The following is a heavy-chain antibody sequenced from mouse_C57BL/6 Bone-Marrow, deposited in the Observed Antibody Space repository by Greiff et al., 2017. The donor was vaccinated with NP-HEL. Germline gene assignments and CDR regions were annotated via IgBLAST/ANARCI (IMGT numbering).Heavy chain of an antibody. CDR2: IDPANGNT. V-gene: IGHV14-3*01. J-gene: IGHJ4*01. CDR3: ARWLLRYAMDY. CDR1: GYNFKNTY. D-gene: IGHD2-3*01. Sequence: VQLQQSVAELVRPGASVKLSCTASGYNFKNTYMHWVKQRPEQGLEWIGRIDPANGNTKYAPKFQGKATITADTSSNTAYMQLSSLTSEDTAIYYCARWLLRYAMDYWGQGTSVTVSS.